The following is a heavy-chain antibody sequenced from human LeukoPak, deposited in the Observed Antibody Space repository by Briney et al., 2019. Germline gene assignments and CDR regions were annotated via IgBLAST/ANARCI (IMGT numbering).Heavy chain of an antibody. J-gene: IGHJ4*02. V-gene: IGHV3-23*01. CDR1: GITFSSYA. Sequence: GGSLRLSCAASGITFSSYAMSWVRQAPEKGLEWVSVISGSGGSTYHADSVKGRFTISRGNSKNRLYLQMNSLRAEDTALYYCEKGSAAGGGDIDYWGQGTLVTVSS. D-gene: IGHD6-13*01. CDR2: ISGSGGST. CDR3: EKGSAAGGGDIDY.